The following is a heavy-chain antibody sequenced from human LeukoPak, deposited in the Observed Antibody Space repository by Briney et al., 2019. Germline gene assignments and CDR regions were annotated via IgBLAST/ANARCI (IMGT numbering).Heavy chain of an antibody. V-gene: IGHV4-59*01. Sequence: SETLSLTCTVSGGSISSYYWSWIRQPPGKGLEWIGHIYYSGSTNYNPSLKSRVTISVDTSKNQFSLKLSSVTAADTAVYYCARAGYYSAFDYWGQGTLVTVSS. CDR1: GGSISSYY. J-gene: IGHJ4*02. CDR2: IYYSGST. D-gene: IGHD3-22*01. CDR3: ARAGYYSAFDY.